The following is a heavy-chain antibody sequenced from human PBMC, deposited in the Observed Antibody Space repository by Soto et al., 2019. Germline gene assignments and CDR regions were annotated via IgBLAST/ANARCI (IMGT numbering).Heavy chain of an antibody. Sequence: SETLSLTCAVSGGSISSTTYYWAWIRQPPGKGLEWVATIYYSGATYYNPSLKGRLTISVDTSKNQFSLRLSSVTAADTAMYYCARYYDTSNRPYFHHWGQGTRVTVSS. CDR3: ARYYDTSNRPYFHH. CDR2: IYYSGAT. J-gene: IGHJ1*01. V-gene: IGHV4-39*01. D-gene: IGHD3-22*01. CDR1: GGSISSTTYY.